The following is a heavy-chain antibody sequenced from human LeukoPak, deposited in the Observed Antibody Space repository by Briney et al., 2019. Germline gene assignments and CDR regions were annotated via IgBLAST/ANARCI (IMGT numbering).Heavy chain of an antibody. Sequence: GASVKVSSTASGYTFTIYDINWVRQAPGQGLEWMGWMNPNSGNTGYAQKFQGRVTMTRNTPISTAYMELSSLRSEDTAVYYCARTAILYGDVNLDYWGQGTLVTVSS. CDR3: ARTAILYGDVNLDY. D-gene: IGHD4-17*01. CDR2: MNPNSGNT. V-gene: IGHV1-8*01. J-gene: IGHJ4*02. CDR1: GYTFTIYD.